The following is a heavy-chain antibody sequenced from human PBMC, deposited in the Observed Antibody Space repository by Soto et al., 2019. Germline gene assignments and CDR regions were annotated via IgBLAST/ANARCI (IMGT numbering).Heavy chain of an antibody. D-gene: IGHD3-10*01. CDR3: ARHPAGTMGLDH. J-gene: IGHJ4*02. CDR1: GASISSSGYY. Sequence: SETLSLTCTVSGASISSSGYYWGWIRQPPGKGLEWIGSVYNSGNPYYNPSLKSRVTISVDASKNQFSLKLSSVTAADTAVYYCARHPAGTMGLDHWGQGTLVTVS. CDR2: VYNSGNP. V-gene: IGHV4-39*01.